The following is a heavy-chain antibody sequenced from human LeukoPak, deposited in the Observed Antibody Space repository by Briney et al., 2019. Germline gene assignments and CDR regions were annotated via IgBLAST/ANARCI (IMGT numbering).Heavy chain of an antibody. Sequence: WGSLRLSCAASGFTFSSYSMNWVRQAPGKGLEWVSSISSGSNYIYYADSVKGRFTVYRDNAKNFLYLQMNSLRAEDTAVYYCARRVASAGDTFDIWGQGTMVTVSS. J-gene: IGHJ3*02. D-gene: IGHD6-25*01. V-gene: IGHV3-21*01. CDR3: ARRVASAGDTFDI. CDR1: GFTFSSYS. CDR2: ISSGSNYI.